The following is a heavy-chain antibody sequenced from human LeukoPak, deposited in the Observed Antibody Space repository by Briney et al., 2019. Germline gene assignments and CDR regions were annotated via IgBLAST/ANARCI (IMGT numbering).Heavy chain of an antibody. CDR1: GFTFSSYD. Sequence: GGSLRLSCAASGFTFSSYDMHWVRQATGKGLEWVSSIGSAGETYYSGSVKGRFTISRENAKNSLYLQMNSLRAGDTAVYYCARVGGSAFDIWGQGTMVTVSS. D-gene: IGHD1-26*01. V-gene: IGHV3-13*01. J-gene: IGHJ3*02. CDR2: IGSAGET. CDR3: ARVGGSAFDI.